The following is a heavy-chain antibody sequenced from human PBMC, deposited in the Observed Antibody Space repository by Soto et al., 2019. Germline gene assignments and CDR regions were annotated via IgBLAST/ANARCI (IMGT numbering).Heavy chain of an antibody. CDR1: GGSISSGGYY. CDR3: ARILGRQRLYYYYYMDV. J-gene: IGHJ6*03. Sequence: QVQLQESGPGLVKPSQTLSLTCTVSGGSISSGGYYWSWIRPHPGKGLEWVGYIYYSGSNYDNPSIPSRCTIAVDTAKNQFTLKLSSVTAADTAVYYCARILGRQRLYYYYYMDVWGKGTTVTVSS. D-gene: IGHD6-25*01. V-gene: IGHV4-31*03. CDR2: IYYSGSN.